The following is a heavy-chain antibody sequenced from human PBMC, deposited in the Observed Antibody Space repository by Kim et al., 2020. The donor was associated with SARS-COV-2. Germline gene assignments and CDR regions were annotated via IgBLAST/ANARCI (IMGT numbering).Heavy chain of an antibody. CDR3: ARTGDYYGSGSYYNLYLYYYGMDV. CDR2: MNPNSGNT. CDR1: GYTFTSYD. Sequence: ASVKVSCKASGYTFTSYDINWVRQATGQGLEWMGWMNPNSGNTGYAQKFQGRVTMTRNTSISTAYMELSSLRSEDTAVYYCARTGDYYGSGSYYNLYLYYYGMDVWGQGTTVTVSS. D-gene: IGHD3-10*01. V-gene: IGHV1-8*01. J-gene: IGHJ6*02.